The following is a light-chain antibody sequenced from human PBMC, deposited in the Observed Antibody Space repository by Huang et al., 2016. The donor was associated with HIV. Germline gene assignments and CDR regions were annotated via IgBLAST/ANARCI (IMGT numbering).Light chain of an antibody. CDR2: WAS. V-gene: IGKV4-1*01. Sequence: DIVMTQSPAFLAVSLGERATISCKASHSLLNSHNRKNYLAWYEQNPGQPPKLLIYWASVRESGFPDRFIGSGAGTDFTLTITSLQAEDVAVYFCQQYFFSPMTFGPGTKVDI. J-gene: IGKJ3*01. CDR3: QQYFFSPMT. CDR1: HSLLNSHNRKNY.